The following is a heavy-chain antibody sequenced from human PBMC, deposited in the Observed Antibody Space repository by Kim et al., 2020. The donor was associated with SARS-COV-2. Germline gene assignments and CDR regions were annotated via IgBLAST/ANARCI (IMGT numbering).Heavy chain of an antibody. D-gene: IGHD4-17*01. Sequence: GGSLRLSCAASGFTFSSYSMNWVRQAPGKGLEWVSYISSSSSTIYYADSVKGRFTISRDNAKNSLYLQMNSLRDEDTAVYYCARPAESDYGELLLSYWYLDIWGRGTLVTVSS. CDR2: ISSSSSTI. V-gene: IGHV3-48*02. CDR1: GFTFSSYS. CDR3: ARPAESDYGELLLSYWYLDI. J-gene: IGHJ2*01.